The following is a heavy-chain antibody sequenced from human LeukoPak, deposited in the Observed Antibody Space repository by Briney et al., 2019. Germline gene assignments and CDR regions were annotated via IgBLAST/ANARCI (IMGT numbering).Heavy chain of an antibody. CDR1: GGSISSSSYY. D-gene: IGHD5-18*01. J-gene: IGHJ4*02. CDR2: IYYSGGT. V-gene: IGHV4-39*07. CDR3: ASGGYGYGFDY. Sequence: SETLSLTCTVSGGSISSSSYYWGWIRQPPGKGLEWIGSIYYSGGTYYNPSLKSRVTISVDTSKNQFSLKLSSVTAADTAMYYCASGGYGYGFDYWGQGTLVTVSS.